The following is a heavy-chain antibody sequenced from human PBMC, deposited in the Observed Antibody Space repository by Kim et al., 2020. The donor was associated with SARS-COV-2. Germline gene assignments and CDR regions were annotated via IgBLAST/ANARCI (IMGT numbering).Heavy chain of an antibody. CDR1: GGTFSSYA. CDR3: AGSYCSSTSCYLYYYYGMDV. V-gene: IGHV1-69*13. CDR2: IIPIFGTA. D-gene: IGHD2-2*01. J-gene: IGHJ6*02. Sequence: SVKVSFKASGGTFSSYAISWVRQAPGQGLEWMGGIIPIFGTANYAQKFQGRVTITADESTSTAYMELSSLRSEDTAVYYCAGSYCSSTSCYLYYYYGMDVWGQGTTVTVSS.